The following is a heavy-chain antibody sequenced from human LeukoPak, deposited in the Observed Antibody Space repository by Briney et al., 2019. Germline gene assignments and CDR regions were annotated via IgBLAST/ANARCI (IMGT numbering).Heavy chain of an antibody. V-gene: IGHV4-34*01. CDR2: INHSGST. CDR1: GGSFSGYY. CDR3: ARHPSQPRIAARPGGAAFDI. D-gene: IGHD6-6*01. Sequence: SETLSLTCAVYGGSFSGYYWSWIRQPPGKGLEWIGEINHSGSTNYNPSLKSRVTISVDTSKNQFSLRLSSVTAADTAVYYCARHPSQPRIAARPGGAAFDIWGQGTMVTVSS. J-gene: IGHJ3*02.